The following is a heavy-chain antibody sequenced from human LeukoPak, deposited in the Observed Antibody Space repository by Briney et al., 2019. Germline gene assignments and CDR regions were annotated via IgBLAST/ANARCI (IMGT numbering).Heavy chain of an antibody. Sequence: GGSLRLSCAASGFTFSSYSMNWVRQAPGKGLEWVSYISSSSSTIYYADSVKGRLTISRDNARNSLYLQMNSLRAEDTAVYYCARGYSNYGYAFDIWGQGTMVTVSS. CDR1: GFTFSSYS. J-gene: IGHJ3*02. CDR2: ISSSSSTI. CDR3: ARGYSNYGYAFDI. D-gene: IGHD4-11*01. V-gene: IGHV3-48*04.